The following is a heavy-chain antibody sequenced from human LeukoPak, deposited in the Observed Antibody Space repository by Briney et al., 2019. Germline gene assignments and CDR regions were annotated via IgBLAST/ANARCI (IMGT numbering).Heavy chain of an antibody. CDR1: GFTFSIYG. Sequence: GGSLRLSCAASGFTFSIYGMHWVRQAPGKGLEWVAFIRYDGSNKYYADSVKGRFTISRDNSKNTLYLQMNSLRAEDTAVYYCANTGYSSGWRHFDYRGQGTLVTVSS. CDR2: IRYDGSNK. J-gene: IGHJ4*02. D-gene: IGHD6-19*01. CDR3: ANTGYSSGWRHFDY. V-gene: IGHV3-30*02.